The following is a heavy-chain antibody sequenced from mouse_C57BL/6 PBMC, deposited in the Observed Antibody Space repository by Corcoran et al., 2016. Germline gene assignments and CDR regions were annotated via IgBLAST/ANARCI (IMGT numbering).Heavy chain of an antibody. Sequence: QIQLVQSGPELKKPGETVKISCKASGYTFTTYGMSWVKQAPGKGLKWMGWINTYSGVPTYADDFKGLFAFSLETSASTAYLQINNLKNEDTATYFCARDWERYVDVWGTGTTVTVSS. CDR2: INTYSGVP. V-gene: IGHV9-3*01. CDR3: ARDWERYVDV. J-gene: IGHJ1*03. CDR1: GYTFTTYG. D-gene: IGHD4-1*01.